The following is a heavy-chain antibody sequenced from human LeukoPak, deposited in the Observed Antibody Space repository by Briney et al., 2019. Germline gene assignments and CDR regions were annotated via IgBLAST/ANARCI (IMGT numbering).Heavy chain of an antibody. Sequence: SETLSLTCTVSSGSISSYYWSWIRQPPGKGLEWIGYIDDSGSTNYNPSVKSRVTISVDTSKNQFSLKLYSMTAADTAVYYCAREGSDSGSYSNWFDPWGQGTPVTVSS. D-gene: IGHD1-26*01. J-gene: IGHJ5*02. CDR2: IDDSGST. CDR3: AREGSDSGSYSNWFDP. CDR1: SGSISSYY. V-gene: IGHV4-59*01.